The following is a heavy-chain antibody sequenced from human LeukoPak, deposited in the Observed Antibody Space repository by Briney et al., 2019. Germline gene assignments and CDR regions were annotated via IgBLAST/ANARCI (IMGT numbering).Heavy chain of an antibody. CDR1: GGSFSGYY. CDR3: ARDDCSSTSCYDN. V-gene: IGHV4-34*01. D-gene: IGHD2-2*01. Sequence: SETLSLTCAVYGGSFSGYYWSWIRQPPGKGLEWIGEINHSGSTNYNPSLKSRVTISVGTSKNQFSLKLSSVTAADTAVYYCARDDCSSTSCYDNWGQGTLVTVSS. J-gene: IGHJ4*02. CDR2: INHSGST.